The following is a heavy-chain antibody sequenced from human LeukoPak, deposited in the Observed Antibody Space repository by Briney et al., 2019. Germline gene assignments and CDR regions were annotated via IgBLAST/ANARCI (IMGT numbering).Heavy chain of an antibody. CDR3: ARGDLRLPSPHYYYGMDG. J-gene: IGHJ6*02. CDR2: ISGSGDNT. CDR1: GFTSTNYA. D-gene: IGHD2-15*01. V-gene: IGHV3-23*01. Sequence: GGSLRLSCAASGFTSTNYAMGWVRQAPGKGLEWVSTISGSGDNTYYADSVKGRFTISRDNAKNSLYLQMNSLRAEDTAVYYCARGDLRLPSPHYYYGMDGWGQGTTVTVSS.